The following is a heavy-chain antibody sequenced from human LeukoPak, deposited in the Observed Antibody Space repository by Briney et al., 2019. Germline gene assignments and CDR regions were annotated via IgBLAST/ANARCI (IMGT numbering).Heavy chain of an antibody. Sequence: AGGSLRLSCAASGFTFSSYAMHWVRQAPGKGLEWVAVISYDGSNKYYADSVKGRFTISRDNSKNTPYLQMNSLRAEDTAVYYCARAIGCSSTSCSVGVDYWGQGTLVTVSS. CDR1: GFTFSSYA. CDR2: ISYDGSNK. J-gene: IGHJ4*02. V-gene: IGHV3-30-3*01. CDR3: ARAIGCSSTSCSVGVDY. D-gene: IGHD2-2*01.